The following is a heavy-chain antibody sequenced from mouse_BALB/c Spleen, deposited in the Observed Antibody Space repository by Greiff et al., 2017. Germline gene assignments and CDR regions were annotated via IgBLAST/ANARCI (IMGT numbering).Heavy chain of an antibody. J-gene: IGHJ2*01. CDR2: IYPGDGDT. D-gene: IGHD2-1*01. V-gene: IGHV1-80*01. CDR1: GYAFSSYW. CDR3: AREGNYSFDY. Sequence: QVQLQQSGAELVRPGSSVKISCKASGYAFSSYWMNWVKQRPGQGLEWIGQIYPGDGDTNYNGKLKGKATLTADKSSSTAYMQLSSLTSEDSAVYFCAREGNYSFDYWGQGTTRTVSS.